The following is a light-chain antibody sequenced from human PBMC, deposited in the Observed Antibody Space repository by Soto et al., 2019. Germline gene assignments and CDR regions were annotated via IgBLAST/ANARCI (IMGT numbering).Light chain of an antibody. CDR1: SSDVGGYNY. J-gene: IGLJ1*01. V-gene: IGLV2-14*01. Sequence: QSALTQPASVSGSPGQSITISCTGTSSDVGGYNYVSWYQQHPGKAPKLMIYDVSNRPSGVSNRFSGSKSGNTASPTISGLQAEDEADYYCSSYTSGSTLEVFGTGTKVTVL. CDR2: DVS. CDR3: SSYTSGSTLEV.